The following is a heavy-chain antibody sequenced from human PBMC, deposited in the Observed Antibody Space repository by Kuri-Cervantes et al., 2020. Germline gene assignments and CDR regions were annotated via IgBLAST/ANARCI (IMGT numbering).Heavy chain of an antibody. V-gene: IGHV3-53*01. J-gene: IGHJ4*02. CDR1: GFTVSSNY. D-gene: IGHD2-15*01. CDR3: ARGGDIVVVGNLDY. CDR2: IYSGGST. Sequence: GESLKISCAASGFTVSSNYMSWVRQAPGKGLEWVSVIYSGGSTYYADSVKGRFTISRDNAKNSLYLQMNSLRDEDTAVYYCARGGDIVVVGNLDYWGQGTLVTVSS.